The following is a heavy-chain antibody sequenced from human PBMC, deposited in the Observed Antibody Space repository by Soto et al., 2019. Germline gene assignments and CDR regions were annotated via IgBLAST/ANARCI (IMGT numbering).Heavy chain of an antibody. CDR2: ISGSGGST. Sequence: GGSLRLSCAASGFTFSSYAMSWVRQAPGKGLEWVSAISGSGGSTYYADSVKGRFTISRDNSKNTLYLQMNSLRAEDTAVYYCAKDLDIVVVVAANVDYWGQGTLVTVSS. CDR3: AKDLDIVVVVAANVDY. D-gene: IGHD2-15*01. CDR1: GFTFSSYA. V-gene: IGHV3-23*01. J-gene: IGHJ4*02.